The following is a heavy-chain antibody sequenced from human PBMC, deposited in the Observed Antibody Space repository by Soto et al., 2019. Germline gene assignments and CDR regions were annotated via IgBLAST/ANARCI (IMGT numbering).Heavy chain of an antibody. V-gene: IGHV4-30-2*06. CDR2: IYQSGSA. CDR3: ARAFYGVDL. J-gene: IGHJ6*02. CDR1: GGSTTSGGYS. Sequence: PSETLSLTCTVSGGSTTSGGYSWSWIRQSPGQGREWIGYIYQSGSAFYNPSLKTRATILVDRSKNQFSLNLTSVTAADAAVYYCARAFYGVDLWGQGTTVTVSS.